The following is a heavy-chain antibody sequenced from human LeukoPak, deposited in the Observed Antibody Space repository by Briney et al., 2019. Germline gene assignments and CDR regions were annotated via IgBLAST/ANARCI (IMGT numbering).Heavy chain of an antibody. J-gene: IGHJ6*02. CDR2: IIPRLDTT. CDR1: GVIFS. CDR3: ANLVGPLDV. D-gene: IGHD1-26*01. Sequence: GSSVKVSCKASGVIFSINWVRQAHGQGLEWMGRIIPRLDTTNYAQKFQGRVTITADKSTDTVYMELRRLRSEDTAIYYCANLVGPLDVWGQGTTVSVSS. V-gene: IGHV1-69*08.